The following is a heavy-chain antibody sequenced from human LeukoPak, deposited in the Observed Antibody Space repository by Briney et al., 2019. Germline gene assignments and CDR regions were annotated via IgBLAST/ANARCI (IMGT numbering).Heavy chain of an antibody. CDR1: GFIFSSDA. CDR3: AKEGAYAALNA. V-gene: IGHV3-23*01. J-gene: IGHJ5*02. D-gene: IGHD1-26*01. CDR2: VSGSGGTT. Sequence: GGSLRLSCAASGFIFSSDAMNWVRQAPGKGLDRVSGVSGSGGTTVYADSVKGRFTISRDNSKNTLYLQMNSLRAEDTAVYYCAKEGAYAALNAWGQGTLVSVSS.